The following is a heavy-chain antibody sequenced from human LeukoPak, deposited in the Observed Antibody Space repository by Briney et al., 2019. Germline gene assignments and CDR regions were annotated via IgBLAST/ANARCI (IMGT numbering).Heavy chain of an antibody. Sequence: PGGSLRHSCAASGFTFSSYSMNWVRQAPGKGLEWVSYISSDSRTIYYADSVKGRFTISRDNAKNSLYLQMKSLRDEDTAVYYCARYGSGTSYITNYFDYWGQGTLVTVSS. CDR1: GFTFSSYS. CDR3: ARYGSGTSYITNYFDY. V-gene: IGHV3-48*02. CDR2: ISSDSRTI. D-gene: IGHD3-10*01. J-gene: IGHJ4*02.